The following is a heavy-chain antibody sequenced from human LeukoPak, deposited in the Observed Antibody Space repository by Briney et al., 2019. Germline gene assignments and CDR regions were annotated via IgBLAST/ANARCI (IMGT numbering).Heavy chain of an antibody. Sequence: HPGGSLRLSCAASGFSFSSYAMNWVPQAPGKGLEWVSIIFGNGDTTYYADSVKGRFTVSRDSSKDTLYLQMNDLRPDDTAIYYCAKRNTMVRGGPCFDYWGQGLLVTVSS. CDR1: GFSFSSYA. D-gene: IGHD3-10*01. V-gene: IGHV3-23*01. CDR2: IFGNGDTT. CDR3: AKRNTMVRGGPCFDY. J-gene: IGHJ4*02.